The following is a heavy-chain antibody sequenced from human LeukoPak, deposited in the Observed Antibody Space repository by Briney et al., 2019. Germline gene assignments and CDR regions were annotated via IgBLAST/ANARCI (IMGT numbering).Heavy chain of an antibody. CDR1: GYTFTSYD. V-gene: IGHV1-18*01. CDR3: ARDCKFSTSCYYYMDV. D-gene: IGHD2-2*01. J-gene: IGHJ6*03. CDR2: ISAYNGNT. Sequence: ASVKVSCKASGYTFTSYDIIWVRQAPGQGLEWMGWISAYNGNTNYAQKLQGRVTMTTDTSTSTAYMELRSLRSDDTAVYYCARDCKFSTSCYYYMDVWGKGTTVTVSS.